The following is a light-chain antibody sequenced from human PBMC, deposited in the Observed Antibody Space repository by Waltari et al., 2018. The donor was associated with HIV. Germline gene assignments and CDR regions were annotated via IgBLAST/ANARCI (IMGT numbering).Light chain of an antibody. J-gene: IGLJ2*01. CDR3: CSYAGGSTSVV. CDR1: SRDVRSYNL. V-gene: IGLV2-23*02. CDR2: GVN. Sequence: QSALTKPASVSGSPGPSITIPCTATSRDVRSYNLVSWYQQYPGKAPKLMIYGVNKRPSGVSNRFSGSKSGNTASLTISGLQAEDEADYYCCSYAGGSTSVVFGGGTKLTVL.